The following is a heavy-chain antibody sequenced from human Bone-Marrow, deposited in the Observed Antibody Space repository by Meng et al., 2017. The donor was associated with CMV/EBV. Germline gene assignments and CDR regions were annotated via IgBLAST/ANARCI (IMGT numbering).Heavy chain of an antibody. V-gene: IGHV3-53*01. CDR1: GFTFDDYA. Sequence: GGSLRLSCAASGFTFDDYAMHWVRQAPGKGLEWVSVIYSGGSTDYADSVKGRFTISRDNSKNTLYLQMNSLRAEDTAVYYCARDGGYCSSTSCYGPYYGMDVWGQGTTVTVSS. CDR2: IYSGGST. D-gene: IGHD2-2*01. J-gene: IGHJ6*02. CDR3: ARDGGYCSSTSCYGPYYGMDV.